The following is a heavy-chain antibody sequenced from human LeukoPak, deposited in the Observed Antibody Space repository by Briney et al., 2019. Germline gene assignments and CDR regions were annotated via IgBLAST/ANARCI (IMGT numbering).Heavy chain of an antibody. CDR1: GFTFSSYE. CDR2: ISSRGSAI. D-gene: IGHD3-22*01. CDR3: ATGYYEAPGY. J-gene: IGHJ4*02. Sequence: SGGSLRLSCSAAGFTFSSYEMNWVRQAPGKGLEWVSHISSRGSAIFYADSVKGRFTISRDNAKNSLYLQMNSLRAEDTAVYYCATGYYEAPGYWGQGTLVTVSS. V-gene: IGHV3-48*03.